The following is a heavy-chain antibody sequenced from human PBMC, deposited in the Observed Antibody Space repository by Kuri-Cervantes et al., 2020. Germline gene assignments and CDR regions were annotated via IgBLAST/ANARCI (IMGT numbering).Heavy chain of an antibody. CDR1: RYTFTSYY. J-gene: IGHJ6*02. CDR3: ARARIVGAPPYYYGMDV. D-gene: IGHD1-26*01. V-gene: IGHV1-46*01. CDR2: INPSGGST. Sequence: ASVKVSCKASRYTFTSYYMHWVRQAPGQGLEWMGIINPSGGSTSYAQKFQGRVTMTRDTSTSTVYMELSSLRSDDTAVYYCARARIVGAPPYYYGMDVWGQGTTVTVSS.